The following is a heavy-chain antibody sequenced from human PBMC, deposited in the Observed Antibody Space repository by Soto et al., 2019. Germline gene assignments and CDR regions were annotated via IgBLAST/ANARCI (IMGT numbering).Heavy chain of an antibody. CDR1: GFTFSSYG. D-gene: IGHD2-2*02. Sequence: GGSLRLSCAASGFTFSSYGMHWVRQAPGKGLEWVAVISYDGSNKYYADSVKGRFTISRDNSKNTLYLQMNSLRAEDTAVYYCAKSDIVVVPAAIRCPDYWGQGTLVTVSS. V-gene: IGHV3-30*18. J-gene: IGHJ4*02. CDR3: AKSDIVVVPAAIRCPDY. CDR2: ISYDGSNK.